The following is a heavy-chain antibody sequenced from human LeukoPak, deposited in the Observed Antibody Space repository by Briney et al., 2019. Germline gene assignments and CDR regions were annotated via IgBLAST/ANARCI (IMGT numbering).Heavy chain of an antibody. D-gene: IGHD3-3*01. Sequence: GGSLRLSCAASGFTFSSYSMNWVRQSPGKGLEWVSYISSSSNTIYYADSVKGRFTISRDNANNPLYLQMNSLRAEDTAVYYCARDGFDFWSGYPTTVDYWGQGTLVTVSS. V-gene: IGHV3-48*01. J-gene: IGHJ4*02. CDR1: GFTFSSYS. CDR2: ISSSSNTI. CDR3: ARDGFDFWSGYPTTVDY.